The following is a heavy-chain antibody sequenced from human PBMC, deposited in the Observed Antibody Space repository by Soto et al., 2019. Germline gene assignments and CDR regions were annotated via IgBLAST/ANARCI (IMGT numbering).Heavy chain of an antibody. CDR1: GGSFSGYY. CDR2: INHSGST. V-gene: IGHV4-34*01. Sequence: QVQLQQWGAGLLKPSETLSLTCAVYGGSFSGYYWSWIRQPPGKGLEWIGEINHSGSTNYNPSLKSRVTISVDTSTNQFSLKLSSVTAADTAVYYCARGRGAGLIIAVAGIRFDYWGQGTLVTVSS. D-gene: IGHD6-19*01. J-gene: IGHJ4*02. CDR3: ARGRGAGLIIAVAGIRFDY.